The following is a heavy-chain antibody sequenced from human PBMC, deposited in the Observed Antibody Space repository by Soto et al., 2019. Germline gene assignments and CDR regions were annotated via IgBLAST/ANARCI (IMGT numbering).Heavy chain of an antibody. CDR2: IYYSGST. CDR1: GGSISSGGYY. Sequence: QVQLQESGPGLVKPSQTLSLTCTVSGGSISSGGYYWSWICQHPGKGLEWIGYIYYSGSTYYNPSLKSRVTISVDTSKNQFSLKLSSVTAADTAVYYCASSSWYTPKGYYYGMDVWGQGTTVTVSS. D-gene: IGHD6-13*01. CDR3: ASSSWYTPKGYYYGMDV. J-gene: IGHJ6*02. V-gene: IGHV4-31*03.